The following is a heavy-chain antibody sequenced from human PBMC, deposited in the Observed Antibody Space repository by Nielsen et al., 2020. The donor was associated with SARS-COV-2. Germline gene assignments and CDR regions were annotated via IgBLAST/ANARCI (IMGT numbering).Heavy chain of an antibody. CDR2: IYYSGST. CDR1: GGSFSGYY. CDR3: ARSVYGSGSYYTAYGMDV. V-gene: IGHV4-59*13. D-gene: IGHD3-10*01. Sequence: SETLSLTCTVSGGSFSGYYWSWIRQPPGKGLEWIGYIYYSGSTNYNPSLKSRVTISVDTSKNQFSLKLSSVTAADTAVYYCARSVYGSGSYYTAYGMDVWGQGTTVTVSS. J-gene: IGHJ6*02.